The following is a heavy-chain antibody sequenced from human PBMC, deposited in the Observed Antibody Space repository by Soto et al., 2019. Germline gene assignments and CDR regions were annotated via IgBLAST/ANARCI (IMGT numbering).Heavy chain of an antibody. D-gene: IGHD3-22*01. CDR2: ISSSSSYI. J-gene: IGHJ6*02. V-gene: IGHV3-21*01. CDR1: GFTFRTYS. Sequence: VWSLRLSCAASGFTFRTYSMNWVRQAPGKGLEWVSSISSSSSYIYCADSVMGRFTISRDNAKNSLYLQMNNLRAEDTAMYYCARDLLEGIYYSSGMHVCGQGTTVTVS. CDR3: ARDLLEGIYYSSGMHV.